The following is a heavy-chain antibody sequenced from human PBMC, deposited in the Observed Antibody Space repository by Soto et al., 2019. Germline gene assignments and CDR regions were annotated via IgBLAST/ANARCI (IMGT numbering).Heavy chain of an antibody. Sequence: GGSLRLSCAASGFTFSSYWMSWVRQAPGKGLEWVANIKQDGSEKYYVDSVKGRFTISRDNAKNSLYLQMNSLRAEDTAVYYCARGKIQLWFSATSWGQGTLVTVSS. D-gene: IGHD5-18*01. CDR2: IKQDGSEK. CDR1: GFTFSSYW. CDR3: ARGKIQLWFSATS. V-gene: IGHV3-7*04. J-gene: IGHJ4*02.